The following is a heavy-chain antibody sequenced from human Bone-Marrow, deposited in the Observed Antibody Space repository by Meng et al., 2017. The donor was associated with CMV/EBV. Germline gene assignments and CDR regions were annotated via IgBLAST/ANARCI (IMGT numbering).Heavy chain of an antibody. CDR1: GGSVSSGTYY. CDR3: ARGLWFGELPPWFDP. CDR2: IYYSGST. D-gene: IGHD3-10*01. Sequence: GSLRLSCSVSGGSVSSGTYYWSWIRQPPGKGLECIGYIYYSGSTNYNPSLKSRVTISVDTSKNQFSLKLSSVTAADTAVYYCARGLWFGELPPWFDPWGQGTLVTVSS. V-gene: IGHV4-61*01. J-gene: IGHJ5*02.